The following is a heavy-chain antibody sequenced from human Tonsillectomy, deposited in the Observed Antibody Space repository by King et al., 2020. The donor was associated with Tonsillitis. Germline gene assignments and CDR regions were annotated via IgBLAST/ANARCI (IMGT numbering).Heavy chain of an antibody. V-gene: IGHV3-74*01. D-gene: IGHD4-17*01. CDR3: ARDLHYCDYCSRYYYGLDV. J-gene: IGHJ6*02. Sequence: QLVQSGGGLVQPGGSLRLSCAASGFTFSSYWMHWVRQAPGKGLVWVARINSDGSSTSYADSVKGRFTISRDNAKNTLYLQMNSLRAEDTAVYYCARDLHYCDYCSRYYYGLDVWGQGTPVTVSS. CDR1: GFTFSSYW. CDR2: INSDGSST.